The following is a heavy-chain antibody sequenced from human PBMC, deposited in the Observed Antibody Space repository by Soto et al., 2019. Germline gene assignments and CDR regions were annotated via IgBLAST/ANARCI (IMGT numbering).Heavy chain of an antibody. J-gene: IGHJ6*03. V-gene: IGHV1-8*01. Sequence: QVQLVQSGAEVKKPGASVKVSCKASGYTFTSYDINWVRQATGQGLEWMGWMNPNSGNTGYAQKFQGRVTMTRSTSISTAYMELSSRRSEDTAVYYCARGRRIAVAGSYYYYMDVWGKGTTVTVSS. CDR1: GYTFTSYD. D-gene: IGHD6-19*01. CDR3: ARGRRIAVAGSYYYYMDV. CDR2: MNPNSGNT.